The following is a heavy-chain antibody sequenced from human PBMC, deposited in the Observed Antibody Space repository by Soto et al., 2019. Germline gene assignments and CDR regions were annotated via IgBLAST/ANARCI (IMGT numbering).Heavy chain of an antibody. J-gene: IGHJ5*02. D-gene: IGHD4-17*01. CDR3: ARAPTVTTSLDL. CDR2: ISTYNVNT. V-gene: IGHV1-18*04. CDR1: GYTXSNYG. Sequence: GXSXKVSFKASGYTXSNYGIHWVRQAPGQGLEWIGWISTYNVNTYYAQKFKGRATLTTDTSTNTAYMELRSLTSDDKAVYYCARAPTVTTSLDLWGLGTLVTVSS.